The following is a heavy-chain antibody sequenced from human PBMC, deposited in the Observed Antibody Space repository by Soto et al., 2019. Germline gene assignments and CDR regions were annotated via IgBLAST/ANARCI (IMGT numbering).Heavy chain of an antibody. J-gene: IGHJ4*02. CDR1: GYGFTKYW. CDR3: ARHYYYGSSGYYFDS. V-gene: IGHV5-51*01. CDR2: IYPGDSDT. D-gene: IGHD3-22*01. Sequence: PGESLKISCKGSGYGFTKYWIGWVRQMPGKGLEWMGIIYPGDSDTRYSPSFQGQVTISADKSISTAYLQWNSLKASDTAMYYCARHYYYGSSGYYFDSWGQGTLVTVSS.